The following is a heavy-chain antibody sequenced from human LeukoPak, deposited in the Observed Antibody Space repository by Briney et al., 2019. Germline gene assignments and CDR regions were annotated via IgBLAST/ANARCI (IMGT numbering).Heavy chain of an antibody. D-gene: IGHD3-9*01. V-gene: IGHV4-34*01. CDR2: INHSGST. Sequence: SETLSLTCAVYGGSFSGYYRSWIRQPPGKGLEWIGEINHSGSTYYNPSLKSRVTISVDTSKNQFSLKLSSVTAADTAVYYCARGVRLRYFDWLPPFDYWGQGTLVTVSS. CDR3: ARGVRLRYFDWLPPFDY. J-gene: IGHJ4*02. CDR1: GGSFSGYY.